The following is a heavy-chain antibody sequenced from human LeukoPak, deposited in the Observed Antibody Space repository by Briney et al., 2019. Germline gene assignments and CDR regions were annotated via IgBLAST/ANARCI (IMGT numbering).Heavy chain of an antibody. CDR1: GGSISSSSYY. Sequence: SETLSLTCTVSGGSISSSSYYWGWIRQPPGKGLEWIGSIYYSGSTYYNPSLKSRLTISVDTSKNQFSLKLNSVTAADTAVYYCASFYCSGGSCYQYFSYYYMDVWGKGTTVTISS. CDR2: IYYSGST. J-gene: IGHJ6*03. V-gene: IGHV4-39*01. D-gene: IGHD2-15*01. CDR3: ASFYCSGGSCYQYFSYYYMDV.